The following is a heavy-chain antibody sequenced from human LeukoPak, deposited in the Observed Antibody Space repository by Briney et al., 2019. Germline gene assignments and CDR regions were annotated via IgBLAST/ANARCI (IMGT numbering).Heavy chain of an antibody. V-gene: IGHV3-64D*06. Sequence: GGSLRLSCSASGFIFSTYTMYWVRQAPGKGLEFVSVINGDGRTTYYADSVKGRFTISRDNSKNTLYLQMNSLRAEDTAVYYCVGDQVDNVGWLTWGQGTRVTVSS. CDR3: VGDQVDNVGWLT. CDR2: INGDGRTT. CDR1: GFIFSTYT. D-gene: IGHD5-12*01. J-gene: IGHJ5*02.